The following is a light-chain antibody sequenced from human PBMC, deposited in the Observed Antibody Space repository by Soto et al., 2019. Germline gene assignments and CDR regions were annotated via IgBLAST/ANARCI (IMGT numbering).Light chain of an antibody. CDR1: QSVLYSSNNKNY. J-gene: IGKJ4*01. V-gene: IGKV4-1*01. CDR2: WAS. CDR3: QQYYSNPRT. Sequence: DIGMTHSPDSLAVSLGERATINCKSSQSVLYSSNNKNYLAWYQQKPGQPPKLLIYWASTRESGVPDRFSGSGSGTDFTLTISSLQDEDVAVYFCQQYYSNPRTFGGGTKVEIK.